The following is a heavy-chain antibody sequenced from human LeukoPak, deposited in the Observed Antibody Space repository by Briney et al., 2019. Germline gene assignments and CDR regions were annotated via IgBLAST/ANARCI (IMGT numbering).Heavy chain of an antibody. D-gene: IGHD6-19*01. CDR1: GYTFTGYY. Sequence: ASVKVSCKASGYTFTGYYMHWVRQAPGQGLEWTGRINPNSGGTNYAQKFQGRVTMTRDTSISTACMELSRLRSDDTAVYYCATNSQWLVGNWFDPWGQGTLVAVSS. CDR3: ATNSQWLVGNWFDP. V-gene: IGHV1-2*06. CDR2: INPNSGGT. J-gene: IGHJ5*02.